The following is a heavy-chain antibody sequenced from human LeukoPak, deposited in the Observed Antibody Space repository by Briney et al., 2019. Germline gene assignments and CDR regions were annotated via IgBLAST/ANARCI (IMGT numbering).Heavy chain of an antibody. D-gene: IGHD3-10*01. CDR3: ARPNIGNWFDP. V-gene: IGHV4-61*02. Sequence: SETLSLTCTVSGGSISSGSYYWSWIRQPAGKGLEWIGRIYTSGSTNYNPSLKSRDTISVDTSKNQFSLKLSSVTAADTAVYYCARPNIGNWFDPWGQGTLVTVSS. CDR2: IYTSGST. J-gene: IGHJ5*02. CDR1: GGSISSGSYY.